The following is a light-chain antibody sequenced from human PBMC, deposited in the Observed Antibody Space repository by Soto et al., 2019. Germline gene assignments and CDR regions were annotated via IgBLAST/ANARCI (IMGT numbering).Light chain of an antibody. J-gene: IGKJ2*01. V-gene: IGKV1-39*01. CDR2: ATS. CDR3: QQSYNIPYS. Sequence: DIQLTQSPSSLSASVGESVTFTCRTSQTISSYLNWYQQKPGKAPKLLISATSGLQSWVPSRFSGSGSGTAFTLTITTLQPEDVATYFCQQSYNIPYSFGQGTKLEI. CDR1: QTISSY.